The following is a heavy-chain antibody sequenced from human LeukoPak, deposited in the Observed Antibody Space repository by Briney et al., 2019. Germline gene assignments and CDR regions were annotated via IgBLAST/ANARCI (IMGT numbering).Heavy chain of an antibody. D-gene: IGHD5-18*01. J-gene: IGHJ4*02. Sequence: GGSLRLSCAFPVFSFSGYWMRGGRQAPGKGLVWVSRINSDGSSTSYADSVKGRFTISRDNAKNTLYLRMNSLRAEPTYLYYCARGPYSDRGVEYWGQGTLVTVSS. CDR2: INSDGSST. CDR3: ARGPYSDRGVEY. V-gene: IGHV3-74*01. CDR1: VFSFSGYW.